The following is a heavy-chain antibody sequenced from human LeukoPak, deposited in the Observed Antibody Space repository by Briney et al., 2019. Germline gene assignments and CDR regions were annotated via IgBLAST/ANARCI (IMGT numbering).Heavy chain of an antibody. V-gene: IGHV3-23*01. CDR2: ISRSGGST. D-gene: IGHD2/OR15-2a*01. J-gene: IGHJ4*02. CDR3: AKGSVETSSTWMRHLDY. Sequence: GGPLRLSCAASGFTFSSYAMNCARQAPGKGLEWVSGISRSGGSTNYADSVKGRFTISRDKSKNTLYLQMNSLRAEDTAVYYCAKGSVETSSTWMRHLDYWGQGTLVTVSS. CDR1: GFTFSSYA.